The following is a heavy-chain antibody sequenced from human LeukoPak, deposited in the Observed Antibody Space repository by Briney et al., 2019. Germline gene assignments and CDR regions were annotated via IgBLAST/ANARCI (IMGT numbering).Heavy chain of an antibody. Sequence: SGGSLRLSCAASGFTFSSYAMSWVRQAPGKGLEWVSNIIGTAGNKYYADSVKGRFTISRDNSKNTVYLHMNSLRAEDTAVYSCAKYTSGVYYRGLDQWGQGTLGTVSS. CDR1: GFTFSSYA. J-gene: IGHJ4*02. V-gene: IGHV3-23*01. CDR3: AKYTSGVYYRGLDQ. CDR2: IIGTAGNK. D-gene: IGHD3-10*01.